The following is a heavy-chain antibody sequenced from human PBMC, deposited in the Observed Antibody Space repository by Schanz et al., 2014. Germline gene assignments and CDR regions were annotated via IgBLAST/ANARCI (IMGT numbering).Heavy chain of an antibody. Sequence: QVQLVQSGAEVKKPGSSMKVSCKASGGTFNSYTINWVRQAPGQGLEWMGRIIPILGIANYAQKFQGRVTITADRSTSTVYMELSGLRSEDTAVYYCAGAFDSSGYYFDSWGQGTLVTVSS. J-gene: IGHJ4*02. CDR1: GGTFNSYT. V-gene: IGHV1-69*02. CDR2: IIPILGIA. CDR3: AGAFDSSGYYFDS. D-gene: IGHD3-22*01.